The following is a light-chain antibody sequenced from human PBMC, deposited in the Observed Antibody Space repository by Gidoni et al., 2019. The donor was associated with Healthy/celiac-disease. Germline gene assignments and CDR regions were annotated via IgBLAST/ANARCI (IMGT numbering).Light chain of an antibody. J-gene: IGKJ1*01. CDR2: AAS. CDR1: QSISSY. CDR3: QQSYSTLWT. V-gene: IGKV1-39*01. Sequence: DIQMTQSPSSLSASVGVRVTITCRASQSISSYLYWYQQKPEKAPKLLISAASSLQSGVPSRFSGSGSGTDFTLTISSLQPKDFATYYCQQSYSTLWTFGQGTKVEIK.